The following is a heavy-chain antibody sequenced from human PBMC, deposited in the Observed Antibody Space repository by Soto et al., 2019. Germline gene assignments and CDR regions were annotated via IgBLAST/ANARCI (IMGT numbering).Heavy chain of an antibody. CDR1: GGSVSSGNYY. CDR2: VYYTGST. Sequence: KPSETLSLTCTVSGGSVSSGNYYWSWIRQPPGKGLEWVGYVYYTGSTNYNPSLKSRVTISVDTSKNQFSLKLSSVTAADTAVYYCGLYSTSSFAFDPWGQGTLVTVSS. J-gene: IGHJ5*02. D-gene: IGHD6-6*01. CDR3: GLYSTSSFAFDP. V-gene: IGHV4-61*01.